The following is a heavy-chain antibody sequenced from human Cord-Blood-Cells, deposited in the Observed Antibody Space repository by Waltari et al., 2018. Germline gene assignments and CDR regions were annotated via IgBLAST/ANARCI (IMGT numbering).Heavy chain of an antibody. CDR3: ASTLVDIVVVPAAIGFDY. D-gene: IGHD2-2*02. CDR1: GGSISSRSYY. CDR2: IYYSGST. J-gene: IGHJ4*02. Sequence: QLQLQESGPGLVKPSETLSLTCTVSGGSISSRSYYWGWIRQPPGKGLEWIGSIYYSGSTYYNPSLKSRVTISVDTSKNQFSLKLSSVTAADTAVYYCASTLVDIVVVPAAIGFDYWGQGTLVTVSS. V-gene: IGHV4-39*01.